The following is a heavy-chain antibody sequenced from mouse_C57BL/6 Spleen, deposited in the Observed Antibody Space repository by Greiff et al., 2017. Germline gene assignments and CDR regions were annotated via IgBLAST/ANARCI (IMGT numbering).Heavy chain of an antibody. V-gene: IGHV1-54*01. CDR2: INPGSGGT. CDR3: ARSSYGSSYFDY. J-gene: IGHJ2*01. Sequence: VQLQQSGAELVRPGPSVKVSCTASGYAFTNYLIEWVKQRPGPGLEWIGVINPGSGGTNYNEQFKGKATLTADKSSSTAYMQLSSLTSEDSAVYFCARSSYGSSYFDYWGQGTTLTVSS. CDR1: GYAFTNYL. D-gene: IGHD1-1*01.